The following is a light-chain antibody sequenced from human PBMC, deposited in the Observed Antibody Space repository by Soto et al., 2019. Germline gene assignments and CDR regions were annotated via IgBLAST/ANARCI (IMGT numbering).Light chain of an antibody. CDR1: SSNIGAGYD. CDR3: HSYDSSLSASV. CDR2: GTT. V-gene: IGLV1-40*01. J-gene: IGLJ1*01. Sequence: QSVLTQTPSVSGAPGQRVTIACTGRSSNIGAGYDVHWYQHLPGTAPKLLIYGTTNRPSGVPDRFSGSKSGISASLAITGLQAEDEADYYCHSYDSSLSASVFGAGTKGTAL.